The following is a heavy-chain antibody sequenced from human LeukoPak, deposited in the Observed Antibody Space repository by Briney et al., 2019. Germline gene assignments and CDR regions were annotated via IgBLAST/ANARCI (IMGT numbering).Heavy chain of an antibody. J-gene: IGHJ4*02. CDR1: GGSISSYY. Sequence: SETLSLTCTVSGGSISSYYWSWIRQPAGKGLEWIGRIYTSGSTNYNPSLKSRVTMSVDTSKNQFSLKVRSVTAADTAVYYCARDHSITATDYWGQGTLVTVSS. CDR2: IYTSGST. CDR3: ARDHSITATDY. D-gene: IGHD1-20*01. V-gene: IGHV4-4*07.